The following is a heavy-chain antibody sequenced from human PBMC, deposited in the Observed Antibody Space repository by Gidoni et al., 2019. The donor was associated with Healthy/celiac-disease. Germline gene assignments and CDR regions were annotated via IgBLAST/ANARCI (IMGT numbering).Heavy chain of an antibody. J-gene: IGHJ4*02. V-gene: IGHV3-30*04. Sequence: QVPLVESGGGMVQPGCSQKPSCATSGFIFSSYAMHWVRPAHGKGLEWVAVIACDGSNKDDADSGKGRVTISRDNSKNTFELQMNSLGAEDAALYYCARDRDYGDRSGDLFDYWGQGTLVTVSS. CDR2: IACDGSNK. D-gene: IGHD4-17*01. CDR3: ARDRDYGDRSGDLFDY. CDR1: GFIFSSYA.